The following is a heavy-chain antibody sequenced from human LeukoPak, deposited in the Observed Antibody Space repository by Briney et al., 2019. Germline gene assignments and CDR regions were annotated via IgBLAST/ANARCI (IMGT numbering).Heavy chain of an antibody. Sequence: GASVKVSCKASGYTFTSYYMHWVRQAPGQGLEWMGIINPSGGSTSYAQKFQGRVAMTRDTSTSTVYMELSSLRSEDTAVYYCARVVTMTPPNWYFDLWGRAPWSLSPQ. CDR1: GYTFTSYY. J-gene: IGHJ2*01. CDR3: ARVVTMTPPNWYFDL. CDR2: INPSGGST. D-gene: IGHD3-22*01. V-gene: IGHV1-46*01.